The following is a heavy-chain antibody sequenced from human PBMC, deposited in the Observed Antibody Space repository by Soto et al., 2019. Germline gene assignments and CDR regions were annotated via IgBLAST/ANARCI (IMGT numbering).Heavy chain of an antibody. D-gene: IGHD3-10*01. CDR2: ISGGGDTT. Sequence: EVQLLESGGGLVQPGGSLRLSCAASGFTFNNYAMTWVRQAPGKGLEWVSAISGGGDTTSYADSVKGRFTVSRDGSKKTLYLQMSSLRAEDTALYYCAKGRGGSGRLTARVDFWGQGTLVSVSS. V-gene: IGHV3-23*01. J-gene: IGHJ4*02. CDR3: AKGRGGSGRLTARVDF. CDR1: GFTFNNYA.